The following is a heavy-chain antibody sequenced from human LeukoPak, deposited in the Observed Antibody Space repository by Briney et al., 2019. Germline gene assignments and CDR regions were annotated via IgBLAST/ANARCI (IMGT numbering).Heavy chain of an antibody. Sequence: PSETLSLTCTVSISSGYYWGWIRQPPGKGLEWLGSISRDGNTYYNPSLKSRVTISIHTSQNQVSLRLSSATAADTAVYYCARTGTTIFGVVNTDYWGQGTLVTVSS. CDR3: ARTGTTIFGVVNTDY. CDR2: ISRDGNT. D-gene: IGHD3-3*01. CDR1: ISSGYY. J-gene: IGHJ4*02. V-gene: IGHV4-38-2*02.